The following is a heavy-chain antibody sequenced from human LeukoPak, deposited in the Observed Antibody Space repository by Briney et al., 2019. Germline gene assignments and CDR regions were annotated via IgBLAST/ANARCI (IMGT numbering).Heavy chain of an antibody. CDR3: ARVVQSTDSSGFYLPEYFQH. D-gene: IGHD3-22*01. J-gene: IGHJ1*01. V-gene: IGHV4-39*07. Sequence: PSETLSLTCTVSGGSISSNTYYWGWIRQPPGKGLEWMGSIYHSGSTYYNPSLKSRVTISVDTSKNQFSLKLRSVTAADTAVYYCARVVQSTDSSGFYLPEYFQHWGQGTLVTVSS. CDR2: IYHSGST. CDR1: GGSISSNTYY.